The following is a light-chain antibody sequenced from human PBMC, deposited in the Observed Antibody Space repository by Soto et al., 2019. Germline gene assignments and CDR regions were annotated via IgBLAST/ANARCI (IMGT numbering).Light chain of an antibody. J-gene: IGKJ2*01. CDR2: AAS. V-gene: IGKV1-27*01. CDR3: QKYNSAPVT. Sequence: DIQMTQSPSALSASVGDRVTITCRASQDISNYLAWYQQKPGKAPKLLIYAASTLQSGVPSRFSGSGSGTDFTLTISSLQPEDVATYYCQKYNSAPVTFVQGTKLEIK. CDR1: QDISNY.